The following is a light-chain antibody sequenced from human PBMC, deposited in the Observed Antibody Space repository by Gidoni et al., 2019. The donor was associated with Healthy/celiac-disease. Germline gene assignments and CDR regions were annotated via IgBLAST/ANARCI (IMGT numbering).Light chain of an antibody. CDR2: WAS. J-gene: IGKJ2*01. CDR1: QSVLYSSNSENY. V-gene: IGKV4-1*01. CDR3: QQCYSSPYT. Sequence: DIVMTQSTDSLAVSLGERAAINCKSSQSVLYSSNSENYLAWYQQKPGQPPKLLIYWASSRESGVPDRFSGSGSGTDFTLTISSLQAEDVAVYYCQQCYSSPYTFGQGTKLEIK.